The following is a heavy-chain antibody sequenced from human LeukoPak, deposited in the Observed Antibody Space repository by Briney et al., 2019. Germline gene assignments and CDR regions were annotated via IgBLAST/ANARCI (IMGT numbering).Heavy chain of an antibody. CDR2: ISSGSSTI. V-gene: IGHV3-48*02. CDR1: GFTFSSYS. J-gene: IGHJ6*02. CDR3: ARDITMVRGLIGYYYGMDV. D-gene: IGHD3-10*01. Sequence: VGSLRLSCAASGFTFSSYSMTWVRQAPGKGLEWVSYISSGSSTIYYADSVKGRFAISRDKAKNSLYLQMNSLRDEDTAVYYCARDITMVRGLIGYYYGMDVWGQGTTVTVSS.